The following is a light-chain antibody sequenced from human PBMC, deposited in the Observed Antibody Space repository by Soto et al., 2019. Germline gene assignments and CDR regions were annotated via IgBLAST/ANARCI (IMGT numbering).Light chain of an antibody. J-gene: IGKJ5*01. CDR2: AAS. CDR1: QSISSS. Sequence: DIQMTQSPSSLSASVGYRVTITCRASQSISSSLNWYQQKPGRAPKLLIYAASSLQSGVPSRFSGSGSGTDFILTISSLQPEDFATYYCQQSYSTLRDFGHGTRLEIK. CDR3: QQSYSTLRD. V-gene: IGKV1-39*01.